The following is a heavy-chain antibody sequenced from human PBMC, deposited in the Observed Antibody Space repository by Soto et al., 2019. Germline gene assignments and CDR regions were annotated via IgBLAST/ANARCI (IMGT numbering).Heavy chain of an antibody. Sequence: QVQLVQSGAEVKKPGSSVKVSCKASGGSFSNYGVNWVRQAPGQGLEWMGGIIPIFGTAKYAQKFQGRVTITADDSTRTAYMELSSLRPEDTAVYYCARDGTLYDSSAYYYLYWGQGTLVTASS. V-gene: IGHV1-69*01. CDR2: IIPIFGTA. CDR1: GGSFSNYG. D-gene: IGHD3-22*01. J-gene: IGHJ4*02. CDR3: ARDGTLYDSSAYYYLY.